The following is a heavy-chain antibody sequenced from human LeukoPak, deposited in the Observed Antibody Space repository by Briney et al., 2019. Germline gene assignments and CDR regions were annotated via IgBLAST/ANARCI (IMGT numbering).Heavy chain of an antibody. J-gene: IGHJ4*02. CDR1: GYTFTSLG. V-gene: IGHV1-18*01. CDR2: ISAYNGNT. CDR3: ARGVRYYYDSIGYPDY. D-gene: IGHD3-22*01. Sequence: ASVKVSCKASGYTFTSLGISWVRQAPGQGLEWMGWISAYNGNTNYAQKLQGRVTMTTDTSTSTAYMELRSLRSDDTAVYYCARGVRYYYDSIGYPDYWGQGTLVTVSS.